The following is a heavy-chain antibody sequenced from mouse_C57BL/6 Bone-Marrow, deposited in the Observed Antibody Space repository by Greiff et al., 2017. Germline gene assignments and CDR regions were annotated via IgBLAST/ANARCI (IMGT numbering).Heavy chain of an antibody. D-gene: IGHD1-1*01. J-gene: IGHJ3*01. V-gene: IGHV1-69*01. CDR3: ARDYYGSSFWFAY. CDR2: IDPSDSYT. Sequence: VQLQQPGAELVMPGASVKLSCKASGYTFTSYWMHWVKQRPGQGLAWIGEIDPSDSYTNYNQKFKGKSTLTVDKSSSTAYMQLSSLTSEDSAVYYCARDYYGSSFWFAYWGQGTLVTVSA. CDR1: GYTFTSYW.